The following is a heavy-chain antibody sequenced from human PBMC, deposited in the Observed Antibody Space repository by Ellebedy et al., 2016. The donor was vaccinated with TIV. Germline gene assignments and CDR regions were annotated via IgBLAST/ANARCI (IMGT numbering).Heavy chain of an antibody. CDR2: ISSSGSTI. CDR1: GFTFSNAW. V-gene: IGHV3-11*04. D-gene: IGHD2-2*01. CDR3: ARDVRYCISTSCPFDAFDI. J-gene: IGHJ3*02. Sequence: GESLKISCAASGFTFSNAWMNWIRQAPGKGLEWVSYISSSGSTIYYADSVKGRFTISRDNAKNSLYLQMNSLRAEDTAVYYCARDVRYCISTSCPFDAFDIWGQGTMVTVSS.